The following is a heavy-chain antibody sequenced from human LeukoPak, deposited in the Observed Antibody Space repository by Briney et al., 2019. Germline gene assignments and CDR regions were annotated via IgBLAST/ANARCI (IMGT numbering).Heavy chain of an antibody. CDR2: INHSGST. D-gene: IGHD2-15*01. V-gene: IGHV4-34*01. CDR1: GGSFSGYY. Sequence: SETLSLTCAVYGGSFSGYYWSWIRQPPGKGLEWIGEINHSGSTNYNPSLKSRVTISVETSKNQFSLKLSSVTAADTAVYYCARDDVRCSGGSCYSDSAFDIWGQGTMVTVSS. CDR3: ARDDVRCSGGSCYSDSAFDI. J-gene: IGHJ3*02.